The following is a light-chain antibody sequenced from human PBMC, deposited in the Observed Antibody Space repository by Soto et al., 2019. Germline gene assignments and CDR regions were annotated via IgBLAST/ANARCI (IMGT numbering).Light chain of an antibody. CDR1: QTVNNNY. J-gene: IGKJ3*01. V-gene: IGKV3-20*01. CDR3: QQYGTSPFT. Sequence: EIVWTQSPGTLSLSPGERATLSCRASQTVNNNYLTWYQQTPGQAPRLLIYDASSRATGIPDKFSASGSGTDFTLTISRLEPEDFAVYYCQQYGTSPFTFGPGTKVDIK. CDR2: DAS.